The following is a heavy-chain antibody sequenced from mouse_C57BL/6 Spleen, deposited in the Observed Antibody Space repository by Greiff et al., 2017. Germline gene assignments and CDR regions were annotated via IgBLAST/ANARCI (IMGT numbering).Heavy chain of an antibody. Sequence: DVQLQESEGGLVQPGSSMKLSCTASGFTFSDYYMAWVRQVPEKGLEWVANINYDGSSTYYLDSLKSRFIISRDNAKNILYLQMSSLKSEDTATYYCARYYDGFWYFDVWGTGTTVTVSS. CDR1: GFTFSDYY. CDR3: ARYYDGFWYFDV. J-gene: IGHJ1*03. CDR2: INYDGSST. D-gene: IGHD2-3*01. V-gene: IGHV5-16*01.